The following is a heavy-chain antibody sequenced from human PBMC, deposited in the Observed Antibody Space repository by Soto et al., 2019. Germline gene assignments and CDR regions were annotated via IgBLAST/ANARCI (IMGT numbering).Heavy chain of an antibody. J-gene: IGHJ6*02. CDR1: GFTFSSYG. V-gene: IGHV3-33*01. CDR3: ARDGERREIQLWLRTQYYYYGMDV. D-gene: IGHD5-18*01. Sequence: GGSLRLSCAASGFTFSSYGMHWVRQAPGKGLEWVAVIWYDGSNKYYADSVKGRFTISRDNSKNTLYLQMNSLRAEDTAVYYCARDGERREIQLWLRTQYYYYGMDVWGQGTTVTVSS. CDR2: IWYDGSNK.